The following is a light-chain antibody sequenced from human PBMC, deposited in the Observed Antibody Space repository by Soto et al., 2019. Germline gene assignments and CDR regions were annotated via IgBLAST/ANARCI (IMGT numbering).Light chain of an antibody. CDR1: QGIGTY. J-gene: IGKJ1*01. V-gene: IGKV1-9*01. CDR2: ASS. Sequence: LSASVGDRVTVTCRASQGIGTYLVWYQQKSGKAPTVLIYASSTLQTGVPSRFSGSGSGTDFSLTISSLHPEDVATYYCQQVDSYPRTFGQGTKVDIK. CDR3: QQVDSYPRT.